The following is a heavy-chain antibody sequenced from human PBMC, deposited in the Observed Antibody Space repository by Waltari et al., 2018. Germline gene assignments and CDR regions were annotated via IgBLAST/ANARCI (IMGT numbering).Heavy chain of an antibody. CDR1: GHTVTSYD. D-gene: IGHD2-8*02. V-gene: IGHV1-8*01. Sequence: QVQLVQSGPEVREPGASVTVSCKASGHTVTSYDINGVRQAPGEGLEWIGRMNPNNGDTAFAQKFQGRVTLARNTSISTAYMELSSLTSDDTAMYYCATGPAAWWAFDVWGQGTMVAVSS. CDR3: ATGPAAWWAFDV. CDR2: MNPNNGDT. J-gene: IGHJ3*01.